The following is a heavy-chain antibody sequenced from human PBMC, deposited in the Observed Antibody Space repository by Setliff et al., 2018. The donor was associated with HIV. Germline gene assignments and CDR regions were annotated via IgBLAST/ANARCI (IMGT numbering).Heavy chain of an antibody. V-gene: IGHV4-4*07. CDR3: ARGLNYYGSGSYLPLGY. CDR2: IDSSGTT. Sequence: PSETLSLTCTISGGSFGVYRWSWIRQSAGRGLEWIGRIDSSGTTDYKPSLKGRVAISVDTSRNQFSLRVTSVTAADTAVYFCARGLNYYGSGSYLPLGYWGQGTLVTVS. J-gene: IGHJ4*02. CDR1: GGSFGVYR. D-gene: IGHD3-10*01.